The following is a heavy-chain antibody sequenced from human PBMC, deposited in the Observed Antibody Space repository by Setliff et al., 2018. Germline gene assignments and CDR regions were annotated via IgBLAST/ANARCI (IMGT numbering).Heavy chain of an antibody. J-gene: IGHJ4*02. D-gene: IGHD3-3*01. Sequence: GESLTLSCVISGFSISSFTMHWVRQTPGKGLEYVSGILYHGGGTFYAESVRGRFTVSRTTSNNTLFLQMDNLRLDDMAVYYCARDGYDYSFDYWGQGALVTVSS. V-gene: IGHV3-64*02. CDR3: ARDGYDYSFDY. CDR2: ILYHGGGT. CDR1: GFSISSFT.